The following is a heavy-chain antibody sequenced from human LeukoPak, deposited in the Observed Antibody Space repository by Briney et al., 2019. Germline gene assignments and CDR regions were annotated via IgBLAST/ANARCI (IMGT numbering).Heavy chain of an antibody. Sequence: LAGGSLRLSCAASGFTFSSYAMSWVRQAPGKGLEWVSAIGGSGDSTYYADSVKGRFTISRDNSKNTLYLQMNSLRAEDTAVYYCAKDPRPYPISYGDYQPWGQGTLVTVSS. J-gene: IGHJ5*02. CDR1: GFTFSSYA. V-gene: IGHV3-23*01. CDR3: AKDPRPYPISYGDYQP. CDR2: IGGSGDST. D-gene: IGHD4-17*01.